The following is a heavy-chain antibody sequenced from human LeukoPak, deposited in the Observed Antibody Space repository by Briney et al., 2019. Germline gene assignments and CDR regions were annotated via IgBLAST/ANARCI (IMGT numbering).Heavy chain of an antibody. Sequence: SETLSLTCTVSGGSISSSSYYWGWIRQPPGKGLEWIGSSYYTGNTYYNPYLKSRVTISVDKTKNKFSLRLRSVTAADTGVYYCARYVKLAVAGTEWFDPWGQGTLVTVSS. CDR3: ARYVKLAVAGTEWFDP. J-gene: IGHJ5*02. CDR1: GGSISSSSYY. CDR2: SYYTGNT. V-gene: IGHV4-39*07. D-gene: IGHD6-19*01.